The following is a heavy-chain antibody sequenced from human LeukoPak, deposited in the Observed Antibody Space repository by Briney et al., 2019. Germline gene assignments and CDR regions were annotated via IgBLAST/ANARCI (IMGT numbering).Heavy chain of an antibody. CDR3: AKRGSGIAAAGTIN. Sequence: GGSLRLSCAASGFTFSSYSMNWVRQAPGKGLEWVSSISSSSSYIYYADSVKGRFTISRDNAKNSLYLQMNSLRAEDTAVYYCAKRGSGIAAAGTINWGQGTLVTVSS. D-gene: IGHD6-13*01. J-gene: IGHJ4*02. CDR1: GFTFSSYS. CDR2: ISSSSSYI. V-gene: IGHV3-21*01.